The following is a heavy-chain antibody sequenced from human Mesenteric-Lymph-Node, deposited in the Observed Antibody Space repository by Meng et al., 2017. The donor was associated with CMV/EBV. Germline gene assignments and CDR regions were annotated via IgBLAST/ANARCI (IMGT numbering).Heavy chain of an antibody. V-gene: IGHV1-69*10. Sequence: SVKVSCKASGGTFSNYAVSWVRQAPGQGLEWMGGIIPILDITNYAQKFQGRVTITADKSTNTAYMELSSLRSDDTAVYYCARGGFWLGYYSWFGPWGQGTLVTVSS. D-gene: IGHD3-3*01. J-gene: IGHJ5*02. CDR2: IIPILDIT. CDR3: ARGGFWLGYYSWFGP. CDR1: GGTFSNYA.